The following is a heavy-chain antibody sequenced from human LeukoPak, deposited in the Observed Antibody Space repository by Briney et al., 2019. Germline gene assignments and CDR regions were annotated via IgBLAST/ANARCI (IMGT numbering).Heavy chain of an antibody. J-gene: IGHJ6*02. Sequence: SETLTLTCNVSGGSISSYYWSWIRQPPGKGLEWIGYIYYSGSTNYNPSLKSRVTISVDTSKNQFSLKLSSVTAADTAVYYCARLSGDLWFGELFFYYYGMDVWGQGTTVTVSS. D-gene: IGHD3-10*01. CDR2: IYYSGST. CDR1: GGSISSYY. CDR3: ARLSGDLWFGELFFYYYGMDV. V-gene: IGHV4-59*08.